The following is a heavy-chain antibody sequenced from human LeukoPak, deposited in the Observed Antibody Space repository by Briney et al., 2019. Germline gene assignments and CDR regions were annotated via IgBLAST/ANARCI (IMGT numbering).Heavy chain of an antibody. CDR2: IKKDGSEK. CDR1: GFTFSSYW. D-gene: IGHD3-3*01. CDR3: ARVNFWSGYSYYYYMDV. Sequence: PGGSLRLSCAASGFTFSSYWMSWVRQAPGKGLEWVANIKKDGSEKYYVDSVKGRFTISRDNAKNSLYLQMNSLRAEDTAVYYCARVNFWSGYSYYYYMDVWGKGTTVTVSS. V-gene: IGHV3-7*01. J-gene: IGHJ6*03.